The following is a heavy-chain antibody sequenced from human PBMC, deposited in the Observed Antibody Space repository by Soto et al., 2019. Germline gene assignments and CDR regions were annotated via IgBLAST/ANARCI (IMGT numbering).Heavy chain of an antibody. CDR2: ISGSGGST. J-gene: IGHJ4*02. CDR3: AKGSGNYYKKDYFDY. V-gene: IGHV3-23*01. CDR1: GFTFSSYA. Sequence: SLRLSCAASGFTFSSYAMSWVRQAPGKGLEWVSAISGSGGSTYYADSVKGRFTISRDNSKNTLYLQMNSLRAEDTAVYYCAKGSGNYYKKDYFDYWGQGTLVTVSS. D-gene: IGHD3-10*01.